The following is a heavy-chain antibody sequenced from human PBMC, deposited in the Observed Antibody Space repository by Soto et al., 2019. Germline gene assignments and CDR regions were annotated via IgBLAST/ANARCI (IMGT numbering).Heavy chain of an antibody. CDR3: ARGKWLLLRYDAFDI. J-gene: IGHJ3*02. CDR1: GYTFTSYD. V-gene: IGHV1-8*01. CDR2: MNPNRGNT. Sequence: QVQLVQSGAEVKKPGASVKVSCKASGYTFTSYDINWVRQATGQGLEWMGWMNPNRGNTGYAQKYQGRVTMTGNTSKSTAYMELSSLRSEDTAVYYCARGKWLLLRYDAFDIWGQGTMVTVSS. D-gene: IGHD3-22*01.